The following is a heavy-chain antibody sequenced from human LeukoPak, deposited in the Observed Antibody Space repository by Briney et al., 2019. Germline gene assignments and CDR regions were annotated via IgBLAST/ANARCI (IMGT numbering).Heavy chain of an antibody. CDR3: ATGSGIWVYYMDV. Sequence: SVKVSCKASGFTFTSSAVQWVRQARGQRLEWIGWIVVGSGNTNYAQKFQERVTITRDMSTSTAYMELSSLRSEDTAVYYCATGSGIWVYYMDVWGKGTSVTVSS. J-gene: IGHJ6*03. CDR2: IVVGSGNT. V-gene: IGHV1-58*01. D-gene: IGHD3-16*01. CDR1: GFTFTSSA.